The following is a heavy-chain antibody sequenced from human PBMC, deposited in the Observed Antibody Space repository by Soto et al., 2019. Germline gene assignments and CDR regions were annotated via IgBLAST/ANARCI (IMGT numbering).Heavy chain of an antibody. J-gene: IGHJ6*02. CDR1: GFTFSSYG. Sequence: PGGSLRLSCAASGFTFSSYGVHWVRQAPGKGLEWVAVIWYDGSNKYYADSVKGRFTISRDNSKNTLYLQMNSLRAEDTAVYYCARGGVDYGDDAALSYYYYYGMDVWGQGTTVTVS. CDR3: ARGGVDYGDDAALSYYYYYGMDV. CDR2: IWYDGSNK. V-gene: IGHV3-33*01. D-gene: IGHD4-17*01.